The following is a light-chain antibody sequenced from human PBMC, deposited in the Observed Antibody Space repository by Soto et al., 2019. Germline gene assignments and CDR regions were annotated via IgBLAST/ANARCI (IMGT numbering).Light chain of an antibody. CDR1: QSVSSY. Sequence: EIVLTQSPATLSLSPGERATLSCRASQSVSSYLAWYQQKPGQAPRLLIYDASNRATGIPARFSGSGSGTDFTLTISSREPEDFAFYYCQQRSNWPPVTFGGGTKVEIK. V-gene: IGKV3-11*01. J-gene: IGKJ4*01. CDR2: DAS. CDR3: QQRSNWPPVT.